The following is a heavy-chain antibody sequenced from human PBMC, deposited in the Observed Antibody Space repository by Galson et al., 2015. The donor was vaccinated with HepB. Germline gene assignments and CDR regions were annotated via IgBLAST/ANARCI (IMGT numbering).Heavy chain of an antibody. V-gene: IGHV1-2*02. CDR1: GYSFTGYY. J-gene: IGHJ2*01. Sequence: SVKVSCKASGYSFTGYYMHWVRQAPGQGLEWMGWINPNNGGTNYAQEFQGRVTMSRDTSISTAYLELSRLRSDDTAVYYCARVIMTTVSTPWYFDLWGRGTLVTVSS. CDR3: ARVIMTTVSTPWYFDL. CDR2: INPNNGGT. D-gene: IGHD4-11*01.